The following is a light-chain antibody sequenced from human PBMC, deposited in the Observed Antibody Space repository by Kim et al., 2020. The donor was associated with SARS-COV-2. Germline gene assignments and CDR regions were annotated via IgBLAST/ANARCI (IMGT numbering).Light chain of an antibody. V-gene: IGKV1-27*01. CDR1: QGIGTR. CDR2: AAS. CDR3: QKYDSAPLT. Sequence: ASVGERVTITCRASQGIGTRLAWYQQKPGKAPKLLIYAASTLHSGVPSSFSGSGSGTDFTLTISSLQPEDVATYYCQKYDSAPLTFGGGTKVDIK. J-gene: IGKJ4*01.